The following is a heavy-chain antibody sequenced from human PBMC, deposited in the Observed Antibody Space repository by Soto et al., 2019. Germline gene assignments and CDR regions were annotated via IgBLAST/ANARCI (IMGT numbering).Heavy chain of an antibody. CDR3: ARGAEETGTTYYYYYGMDV. Sequence: QVQLQESGPGLVKPSQTLSLTCTVSGGSISSGDYYWSWIRQPPGKGLEWIGYIYYSGSTYYNPSLKSRVTISVDTSKNQFSLKLSSVTAADTAVYYCARGAEETGTTYYYYYGMDVWGQGTTVTVSS. V-gene: IGHV4-30-4*01. CDR2: IYYSGST. D-gene: IGHD1-7*01. J-gene: IGHJ6*02. CDR1: GGSISSGDYY.